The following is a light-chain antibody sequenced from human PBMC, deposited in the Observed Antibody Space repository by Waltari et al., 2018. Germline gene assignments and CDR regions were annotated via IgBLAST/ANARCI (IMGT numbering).Light chain of an antibody. CDR3: SSKMSRRTPYV. J-gene: IGLJ1*01. CDR2: DVT. V-gene: IGLV2-18*02. Sequence: QSVLTQPPSVSGSPGQSVTISCTGTSSDIGTYNRVSWYQQAPGTAPKLIIDDVTDRPAGVPDSFSGSKSSNTASLTISGLHAEDDADYYCSSKMSRRTPYVFGTGTKVTVL. CDR1: SSDIGTYNR.